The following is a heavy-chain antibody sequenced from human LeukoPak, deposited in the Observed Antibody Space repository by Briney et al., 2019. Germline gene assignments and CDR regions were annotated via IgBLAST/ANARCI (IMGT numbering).Heavy chain of an antibody. CDR1: GFTFSSYA. D-gene: IGHD6-19*01. Sequence: PGGSLRLSSAASGFTFSSYAMHWVRQAPGKGLEYVSAISSNGGSTYYANSVKGRFTISRDNTKNTLYLQMGSLRAEDMAVYYCARGSLAGSFDYWGQGTMVTVSS. CDR2: ISSNGGST. V-gene: IGHV3-64*01. J-gene: IGHJ4*02. CDR3: ARGSLAGSFDY.